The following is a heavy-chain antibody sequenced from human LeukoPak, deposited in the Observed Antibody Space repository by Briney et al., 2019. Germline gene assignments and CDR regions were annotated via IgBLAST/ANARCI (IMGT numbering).Heavy chain of an antibody. J-gene: IGHJ5*02. V-gene: IGHV3-74*01. CDR3: ASSGSYYNNWFDP. CDR2: INSDGSST. D-gene: IGHD1-26*01. Sequence: GGSLRLSCAASGFTFSSHAMSWVRQAPGKGLEWVSRINSDGSSTSYADSVKGRFTISRDNAKNTLYLQMNSLRAEDTAVYYCASSGSYYNNWFDPWGQGTLVTVSS. CDR1: GFTFSSHA.